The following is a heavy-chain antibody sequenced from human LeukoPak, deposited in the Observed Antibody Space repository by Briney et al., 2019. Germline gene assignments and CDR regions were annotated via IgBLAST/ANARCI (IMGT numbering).Heavy chain of an antibody. D-gene: IGHD6-25*01. Sequence: PSETLSLTCTVSGGSISSGGYYWSWIRQHPGKGLEWIGNIHNDGRTAPNPSLKSRVTISLDTSTNQFSLKLNSVTAADTAFYYCARVLTAAGLDFWGQGVLVTIYS. V-gene: IGHV4-39*07. CDR1: GGSISSGGYY. J-gene: IGHJ4*02. CDR2: IHNDGRT. CDR3: ARVLTAAGLDF.